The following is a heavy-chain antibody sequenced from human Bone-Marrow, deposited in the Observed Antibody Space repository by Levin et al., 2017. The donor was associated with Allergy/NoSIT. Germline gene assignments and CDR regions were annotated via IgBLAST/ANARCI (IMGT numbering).Heavy chain of an antibody. CDR1: GFTFSSYG. Sequence: GGSLRLSCAASGFTFSSYGMHWVRQAPGKGLEWVAVIWYDGSNKYYADSVKGRFTISRDNSKNTLYLQMNSLRAEDTAVYYCARARAPYSSGWDGVFQHWGQGTLVTVSS. CDR3: ARARAPYSSGWDGVFQH. CDR2: IWYDGSNK. J-gene: IGHJ1*01. V-gene: IGHV3-33*01. D-gene: IGHD6-19*01.